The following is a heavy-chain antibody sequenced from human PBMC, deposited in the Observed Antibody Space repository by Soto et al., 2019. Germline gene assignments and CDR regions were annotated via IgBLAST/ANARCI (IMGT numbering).Heavy chain of an antibody. Sequence: GPTLVNPTQTLTLTCTFSGFSLSTSGVGVGWIRQPPGKALEWLALIYWNDDKRYSPSLKSRLTITKDTSKNQVVLTMTNMDPVDTATYYCAHRRNMPKKGPAAFDIWGQGTMVTVSS. D-gene: IGHD2-2*01. CDR1: GFSLSTSGVG. CDR2: IYWNDDK. CDR3: AHRRNMPKKGPAAFDI. J-gene: IGHJ3*02. V-gene: IGHV2-5*01.